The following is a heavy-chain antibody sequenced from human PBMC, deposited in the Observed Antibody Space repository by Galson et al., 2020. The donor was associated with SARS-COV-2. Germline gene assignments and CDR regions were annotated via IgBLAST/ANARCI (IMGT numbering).Heavy chain of an antibody. J-gene: IGHJ4*02. Sequence: GESLKISCAASGFTFSSYGMHWVRQAPGKGLEWVAVISYDGSNKYYADSVKGRFTISRDNSKNTLYLQMNSLRAEDTAVYYCTYTYLLAVGGFDYWGQGTLVTVSS. D-gene: IGHD6-19*01. CDR3: TYTYLLAVGGFDY. CDR1: GFTFSSYG. CDR2: ISYDGSNK. V-gene: IGHV3-30*03.